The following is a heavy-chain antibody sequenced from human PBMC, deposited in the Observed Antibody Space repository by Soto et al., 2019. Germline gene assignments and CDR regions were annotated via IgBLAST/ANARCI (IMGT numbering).Heavy chain of an antibody. CDR2: INSDGTIT. J-gene: IGHJ4*02. D-gene: IGHD2-21*02. CDR3: AVDDCDHYFDY. Sequence: EVQLVESGGDLVQPGGSLKLSCVASGFTFSSYWMHWVRQAPGKGLVWVSRINSDGTITSYADSVKGRFTISRDNAKNTLSLHMTSLRVEDTAVYYCAVDDCDHYFDYWGQGTLVTVSS. V-gene: IGHV3-74*01. CDR1: GFTFSSYW.